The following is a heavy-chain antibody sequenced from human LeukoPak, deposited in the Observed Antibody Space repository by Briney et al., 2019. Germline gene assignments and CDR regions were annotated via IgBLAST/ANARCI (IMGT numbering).Heavy chain of an antibody. CDR1: RFTFSNYW. V-gene: IGHV3-74*01. CDR2: IYVDGRTT. J-gene: IGHJ5*02. Sequence: GGSLRLSCVASRFTFSNYWMHWVRQPPGKGLVWVSRIYVDGRTTNYADSVKGRFTISRDNAKNTVYLEMNSLSVEDTATYYCIRDFRSADLWGQGTLVTVTS. CDR3: IRDFRSADL.